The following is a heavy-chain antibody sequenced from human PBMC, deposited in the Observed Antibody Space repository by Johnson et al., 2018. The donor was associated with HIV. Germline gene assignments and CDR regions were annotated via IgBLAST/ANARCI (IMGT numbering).Heavy chain of an antibody. CDR2: ISSSGRTI. Sequence: QVQLVESGGGLVKPGGSLRVSCVGSGFTFSEYYMSWIRQAPGKGLEWVSYISSSGRTIYYADSVKGRFTISRDNAKNSLYLQMNSLGAEDTAGYYCARDACRGYGGELDAFDIWGQGTMVTVSS. J-gene: IGHJ3*02. CDR3: ARDACRGYGGELDAFDI. D-gene: IGHD2-21*01. CDR1: GFTFSEYY. V-gene: IGHV3-11*04.